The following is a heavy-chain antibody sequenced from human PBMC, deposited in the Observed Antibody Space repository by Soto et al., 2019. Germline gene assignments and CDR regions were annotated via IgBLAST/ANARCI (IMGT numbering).Heavy chain of an antibody. CDR2: IWYDGSNK. V-gene: IGHV3-33*01. CDR3: ARAAVGAQTAFDY. D-gene: IGHD1-26*01. CDR1: GFTFSSYG. J-gene: IGHJ4*02. Sequence: GGSLRLSCAASGFTFSSYGMHWVRQAPGKGLEWVAVIWYDGSNKYYADSVKGRSTISRDNSKNTLYLQMNSLRAEDTAVYYCARAAVGAQTAFDYWGQGTLVTVSS.